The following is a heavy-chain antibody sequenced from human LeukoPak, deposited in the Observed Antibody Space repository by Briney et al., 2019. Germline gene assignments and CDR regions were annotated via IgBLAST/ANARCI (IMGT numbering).Heavy chain of an antibody. CDR3: AKVKYCSGGSCYSFDY. J-gene: IGHJ4*02. CDR1: GFTFSSYA. V-gene: IGHV3-23*01. CDR2: ISGSGGST. Sequence: PGGSLRLSCAASGFTFSSYAMSWVRQAPGKGLEWVSAISGSGGSTYYADSVKGRSTISRDNSKNTLYLQMNSLRAEDTAVYYCAKVKYCSGGSCYSFDYWGQGTLVTVSS. D-gene: IGHD2-15*01.